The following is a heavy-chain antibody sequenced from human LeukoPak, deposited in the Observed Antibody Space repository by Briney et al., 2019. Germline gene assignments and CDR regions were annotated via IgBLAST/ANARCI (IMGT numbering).Heavy chain of an antibody. CDR3: AREEDWAD. CDR2: LYLSGST. CDR1: GGSISKYY. D-gene: IGHD3-9*01. J-gene: IGHJ4*02. Sequence: PSETLSLTCTVSGGSISKYYWSWIRQPPGKGLEWIGYLYLSGSTDYNPSLKSRVTISVDTSKNQFSLKLTSVTAADTAVYYCAREEDWADWGQGTLVTVSS. V-gene: IGHV4-59*01.